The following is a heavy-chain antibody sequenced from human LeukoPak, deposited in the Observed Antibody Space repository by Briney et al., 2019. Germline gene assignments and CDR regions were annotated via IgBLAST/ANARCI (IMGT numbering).Heavy chain of an antibody. J-gene: IGHJ1*01. CDR3: ARDKAVTTELTQYFHH. Sequence: ASVKVSCKASGYTFTAYYIHWVRQAPGQGLEWMGWISGYNGYTNYAQEFQFRVTMTTDTSTSTAYMELRSLTSDDTAVYYCARDKAVTTELTQYFHHWGQGTLVTVSS. CDR2: ISGYNGYT. D-gene: IGHD4-11*01. V-gene: IGHV1-18*04. CDR1: GYTFTAYY.